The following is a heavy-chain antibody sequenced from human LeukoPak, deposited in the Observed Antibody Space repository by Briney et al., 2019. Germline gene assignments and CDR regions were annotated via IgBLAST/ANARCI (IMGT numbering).Heavy chain of an antibody. Sequence: SETLSLTCAVYGGSFSGYYWSWIRQPPGKGLEWIGEINHSGSTNYNPSLKSRVTISVDTSKNQFSLKLSSVTAADTAAYYCARPQLHSGSYLGRLRSNYFDYWGQGTLVTVSS. V-gene: IGHV4-34*01. J-gene: IGHJ4*02. CDR1: GGSFSGYY. CDR3: ARPQLHSGSYLGRLRSNYFDY. CDR2: INHSGST. D-gene: IGHD1-26*01.